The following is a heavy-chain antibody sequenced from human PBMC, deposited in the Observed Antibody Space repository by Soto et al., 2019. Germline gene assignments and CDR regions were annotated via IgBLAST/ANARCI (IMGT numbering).Heavy chain of an antibody. CDR2: IWYDGSNK. CDR1: GFTFSSYG. D-gene: IGHD6-13*01. CDR3: ARHPYSSSGGGMDV. V-gene: IGHV3-33*01. J-gene: IGHJ6*02. Sequence: QVQLVESGGGVVQPGRSLRLSCAASGFTFSSYGMHWVRQAPGKGLEWVAVIWYDGSNKYYADSVKGRFTISRDNSKNTRDLQMNSRRAEDTAVYDCARHPYSSSGGGMDVWGQGTTVTVSS.